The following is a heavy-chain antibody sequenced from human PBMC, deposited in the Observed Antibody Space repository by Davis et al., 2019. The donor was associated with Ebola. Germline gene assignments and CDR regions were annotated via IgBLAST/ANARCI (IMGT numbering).Heavy chain of an antibody. Sequence: GESLKISCAASGFTFSDYYMSWIRQAPGKGLEWVSYISSSGSTIYYADSVKGRFTISRDNSKNTLDLQLNSLRDEDTAVYYCAREARYAIGVNDYWGQGTLVTVSS. V-gene: IGHV3-11*04. D-gene: IGHD3-3*01. CDR2: ISSSGSTI. CDR3: AREARYAIGVNDY. J-gene: IGHJ4*02. CDR1: GFTFSDYY.